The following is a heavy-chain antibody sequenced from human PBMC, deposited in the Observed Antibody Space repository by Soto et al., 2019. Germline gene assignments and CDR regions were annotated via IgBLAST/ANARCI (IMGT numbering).Heavy chain of an antibody. Sequence: GASVKVSCKASGGTFSSYAISWVRQAPGQGLEWMGGIIPIFGTANYAQKFQGRVTITADESTSTAYMELSGLRSEDTAVYYCARGGQGIAAAGTYYYYGMDVWG. CDR3: ARGGQGIAAAGTYYYYGMDV. V-gene: IGHV1-69*13. J-gene: IGHJ6*02. D-gene: IGHD6-13*01. CDR2: IIPIFGTA. CDR1: GGTFSSYA.